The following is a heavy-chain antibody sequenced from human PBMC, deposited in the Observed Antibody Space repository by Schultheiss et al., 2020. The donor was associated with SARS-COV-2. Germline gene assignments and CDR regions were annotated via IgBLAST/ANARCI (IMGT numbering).Heavy chain of an antibody. J-gene: IGHJ4*02. D-gene: IGHD6-19*01. Sequence: GGSLRLSCAASGFTVSSNYMSWVRQAPGKGLEWVSVIYSGGSTYYADSVKGRFTISRDNSKNSLYLQMNSLRAEDTAVYYCASLRGIAVAGPDYWGQGTLVTVSS. V-gene: IGHV3-53*01. CDR3: ASLRGIAVAGPDY. CDR1: GFTVSSNY. CDR2: IYSGGST.